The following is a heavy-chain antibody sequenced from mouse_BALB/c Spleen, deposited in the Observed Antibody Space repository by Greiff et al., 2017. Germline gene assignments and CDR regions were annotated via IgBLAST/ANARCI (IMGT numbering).Heavy chain of an antibody. CDR1: GFTFSSYG. V-gene: IGHV5-6*01. CDR2: ISSGGSYT. J-gene: IGHJ1*01. Sequence: EVQGVESGGDLVKPGGSLKLSCAASGFTFSSYGMSWVRQTPDKRLEWVATISSGGSYTYYPDSVKGRFTISRDNAKNTLYLQMSSLKSEDTAMYYCARLGSMVTNWYFDVWGAGTTVTVSS. CDR3: ARLGSMVTNWYFDV. D-gene: IGHD2-2*01.